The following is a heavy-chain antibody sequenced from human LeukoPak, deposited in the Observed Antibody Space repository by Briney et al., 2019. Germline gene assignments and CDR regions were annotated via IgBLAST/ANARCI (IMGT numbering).Heavy chain of an antibody. CDR3: ASRGSGYYGDY. D-gene: IGHD3-22*01. Sequence: PSETLSLTCAVYGGSFSGYYWSWIRQPPGKGLEWIGSIYYSGSTYYNPSLKSRVTISVDTSKNQFSLKLSSVTAADTAVYYCASRGSGYYGDYWGQGTLVTVSS. V-gene: IGHV4-34*01. CDR1: GGSFSGYY. J-gene: IGHJ4*02. CDR2: IYYSGST.